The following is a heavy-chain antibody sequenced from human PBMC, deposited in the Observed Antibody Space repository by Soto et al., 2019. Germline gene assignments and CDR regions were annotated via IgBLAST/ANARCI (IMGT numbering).Heavy chain of an antibody. Sequence: ASVXVSFKSSLVTFNMQDRIVLRQAPGQGLEWMGGIIPMFGTPRYAEKFQGRVTITADESTSTAYMELSSLRSEDTAVYYCAWARGDGFEYWGQGTLVTVSS. V-gene: IGHV1-69*01. CDR1: LVTFNMQD. CDR3: AWARGDGFEY. CDR2: IIPMFGTP. D-gene: IGHD3-16*01. J-gene: IGHJ4*02.